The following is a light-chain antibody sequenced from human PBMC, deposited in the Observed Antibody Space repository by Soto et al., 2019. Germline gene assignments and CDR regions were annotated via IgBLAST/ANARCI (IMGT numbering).Light chain of an antibody. CDR3: QQYGTTPRT. J-gene: IGKJ1*01. Sequence: PPCTLAWSQGETPMHSSRASQNISDSYLAWFQQKPGQAPRVFIYGVSSRATGVPDRFSGSGSGTDFTLIINRLEPEDFAVYYCQQYGTTPRTFGQGTKVDI. CDR1: QNISDSY. V-gene: IGKV3-20*01. CDR2: GVS.